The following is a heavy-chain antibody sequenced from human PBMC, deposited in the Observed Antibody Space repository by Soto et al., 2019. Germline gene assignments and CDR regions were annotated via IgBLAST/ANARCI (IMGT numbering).Heavy chain of an antibody. CDR1: GYTFTSYG. D-gene: IGHD3-10*01. V-gene: IGHV1-18*01. CDR2: ISAYNGNT. Sequence: QVQLVQSGAEVKKPGASVKVSCKASGYTFTSYGISWVRQAPGQGLEWMGWISAYNGNTNYAQKLQGRVTMTTDTSTSRAYMELRSLRSDDTAVYYCARTEPTYYYGSGSYNDYWGQGTLVTVSS. J-gene: IGHJ4*02. CDR3: ARTEPTYYYGSGSYNDY.